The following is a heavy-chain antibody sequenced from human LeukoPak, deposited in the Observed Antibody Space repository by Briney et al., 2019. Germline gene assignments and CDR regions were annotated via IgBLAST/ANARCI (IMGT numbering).Heavy chain of an antibody. CDR1: GGTFTNYA. CDR2: IIPILDVA. CDR3: ARGGGVDILTGFQY. V-gene: IGHV1-69*04. J-gene: IGHJ4*02. D-gene: IGHD3-9*01. Sequence: ASVKVSCKASGGTFTNYAINWVRQAPGQGLEWMGRIIPILDVANYAQEFQGRVTITADQSTRTAYKELSRLRYEDTAVYYGARGGGVDILTGFQYWGQGTLVTVSS.